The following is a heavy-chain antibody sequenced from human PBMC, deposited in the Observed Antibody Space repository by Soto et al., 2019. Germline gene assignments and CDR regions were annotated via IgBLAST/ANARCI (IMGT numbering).Heavy chain of an antibody. V-gene: IGHV4-4*02. J-gene: IGHJ5*02. D-gene: IGHD2-2*01. CDR1: VGSIISSNW. CDR3: ARRVRIAYCSSTRCYAFDP. Sequence: PSETLALTCAFSVGSIISSNWCSWVRQPPGKGLEWIGEIYHSGSTNYNPSLKSRVTISVDKSKNQFSLKLSSVTAADTAVYYCARRVRIAYCSSTRCYAFDPWGQGTLVNV. CDR2: IYHSGST.